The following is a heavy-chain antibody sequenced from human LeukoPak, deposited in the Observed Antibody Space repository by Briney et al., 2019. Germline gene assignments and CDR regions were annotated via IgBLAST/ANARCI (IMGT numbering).Heavy chain of an antibody. V-gene: IGHV1-8*01. CDR3: AKGTGSWLRLTRWFDP. Sequence: ASVKVSCKASGYTFTNYDINWVRQATGQGLEWMGWMNPNSGNTDYAQKFQGRVTMTRNTSISTAYMELSSLVSEDTAVYYCAKGTGSWLRLTRWFDPWGQGTLVTVSS. CDR1: GYTFTNYD. CDR2: MNPNSGNT. J-gene: IGHJ5*02. D-gene: IGHD5-12*01.